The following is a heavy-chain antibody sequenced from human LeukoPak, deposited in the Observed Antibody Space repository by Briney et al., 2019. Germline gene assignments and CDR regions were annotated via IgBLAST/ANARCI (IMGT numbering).Heavy chain of an antibody. Sequence: GASVKVSCTASGYTFTSYGISWVRQAPGQGLEWMGWISAYNGNTNYAQTLQGRVTMTTDTSTSTAYMELRSLRSDDTAVYYCAREYGYYDSSGYYSDYWGQGTLVTVSS. CDR1: GYTFTSYG. V-gene: IGHV1-18*01. D-gene: IGHD3-22*01. CDR2: ISAYNGNT. J-gene: IGHJ4*02. CDR3: AREYGYYDSSGYYSDY.